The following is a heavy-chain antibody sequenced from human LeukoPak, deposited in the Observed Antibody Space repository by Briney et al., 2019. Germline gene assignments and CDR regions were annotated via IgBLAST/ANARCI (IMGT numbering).Heavy chain of an antibody. CDR1: GGSISSGGYY. Sequence: PSETLSLTCTVSGGSISSGGYYWSWIRQHPGKGLEWIGYIYYSGSTYSNPSLKSRVTISVDTSKNQFSLNLSSVTAADTAVYYCASPRPDDYRLDWGQGTLVTVSS. CDR3: ASPRPDDYRLD. V-gene: IGHV4-31*03. D-gene: IGHD4-11*01. CDR2: IYYSGST. J-gene: IGHJ4*02.